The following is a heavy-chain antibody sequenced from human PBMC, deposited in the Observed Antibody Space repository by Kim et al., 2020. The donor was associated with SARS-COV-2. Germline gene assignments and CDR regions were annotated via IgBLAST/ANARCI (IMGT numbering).Heavy chain of an antibody. Sequence: SETLSLTCTVSGGSISSGGYYWSWIRQHPGKGLEWIGYIYYSGSTYYNPSLKSRVTISVDTSKNQFSLKLSSVTAADTAVYYCARDGSELDGLWGEYNWFDPWGQGTLVTVSS. CDR2: IYYSGST. J-gene: IGHJ5*02. D-gene: IGHD2-21*01. CDR3: ARDGSELDGLWGEYNWFDP. CDR1: GGSISSGGYY. V-gene: IGHV4-31*03.